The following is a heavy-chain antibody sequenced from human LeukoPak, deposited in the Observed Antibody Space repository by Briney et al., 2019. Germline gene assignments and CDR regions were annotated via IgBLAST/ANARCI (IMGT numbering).Heavy chain of an antibody. Sequence: ASVMVSCTAPGYSFTSYGFTWVRRAPGQGLEWMGWVSAYDGSTNYAQKIRGRVTMTTDASKNTVYMELRSLRFDDTAVYYCARGGRDGMDVWGQGTTVTVSS. CDR3: ARGGRDGMDV. CDR2: VSAYDGST. CDR1: GYSFTSYG. J-gene: IGHJ6*02. D-gene: IGHD3-10*01. V-gene: IGHV1-18*01.